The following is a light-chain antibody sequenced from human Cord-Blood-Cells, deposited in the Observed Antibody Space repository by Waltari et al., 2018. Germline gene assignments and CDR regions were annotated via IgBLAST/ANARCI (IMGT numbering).Light chain of an antibody. V-gene: IGLV2-8*01. CDR3: SSYAGSNNV. Sequence: QSALTQPPPASGSPGQSVTISCTGTSRDVGGYHYVSWYQQHPGKAPKLMIYEGRKRPSGVPDRFSGSKSGNTASLTVSGLQAEDEADYYCSSYAGSNNVFGGGTKLTVL. J-gene: IGLJ3*02. CDR2: EGR. CDR1: SRDVGGYHY.